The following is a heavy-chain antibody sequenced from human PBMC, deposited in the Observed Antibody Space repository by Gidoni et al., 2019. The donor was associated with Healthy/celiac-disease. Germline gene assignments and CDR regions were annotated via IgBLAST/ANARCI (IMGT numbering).Heavy chain of an antibody. CDR2: ISGSGGST. V-gene: IGHV3-23*01. D-gene: IGHD1-1*01. Sequence: VQLLESGGGLVQPGGSLRLSCAASGFTFSSYAMSWVRQAPGKVLEWVSAISGSGGSTYYADSVKGRFTISRDNSKNTLYLQMNSLRAEDTAVYYCAKDHARGPYNPPGDYWGQGTLVTVSS. J-gene: IGHJ4*02. CDR3: AKDHARGPYNPPGDY. CDR1: GFTFSSYA.